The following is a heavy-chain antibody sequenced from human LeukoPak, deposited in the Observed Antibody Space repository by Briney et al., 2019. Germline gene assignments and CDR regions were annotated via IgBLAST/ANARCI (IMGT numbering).Heavy chain of an antibody. V-gene: IGHV3-7*01. D-gene: IGHD6-19*01. Sequence: GGSLRLSCAASGFTFSSYAMSWVRQAPGKGLEWVANIKQDGSGKYYVDSVKGRFTISRDNAKNSLYLQMNSLRAEDTAVYYCAREPVAGHFDYWGQGTLVTVSS. CDR2: IKQDGSGK. CDR1: GFTFSSYA. J-gene: IGHJ4*02. CDR3: AREPVAGHFDY.